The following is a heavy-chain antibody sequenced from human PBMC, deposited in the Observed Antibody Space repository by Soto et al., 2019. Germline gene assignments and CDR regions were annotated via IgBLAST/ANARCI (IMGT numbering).Heavy chain of an antibody. CDR3: ARGKRGSSWYRGEEKYYYYGMDV. CDR2: IYHSGST. Sequence: LSLTCAVSGGSISSGGYSWSWIRQPPGTGLEWIGYIYHSGSTYYNPSLKSRVTFSIDTSKRQFSLKVRSVTAADTAVYYCARGKRGSSWYRGEEKYYYYGMDVWGQGTPVTVSS. CDR1: GGSISSGGYS. D-gene: IGHD6-13*01. V-gene: IGHV4-30-2*01. J-gene: IGHJ6*02.